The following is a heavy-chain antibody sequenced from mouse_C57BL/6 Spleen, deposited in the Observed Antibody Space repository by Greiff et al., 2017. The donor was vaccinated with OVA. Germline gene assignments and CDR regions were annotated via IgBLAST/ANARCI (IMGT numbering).Heavy chain of an antibody. V-gene: IGHV1-50*01. CDR2: IDPSDSYT. CDR1: GYTFTSYW. J-gene: IGHJ3*01. Sequence: VQLQQPGAELVKPGASVKLSCKASGYTFTSYWMQWVKQRPGQGLEWIGEIDPSDSYTNYNQKFKGKATLTVDTSSSTAYMQLSSLTSEDSAVYYCAERAGYFAYWGKGTPVTVSA. CDR3: AERAGYFAY. D-gene: IGHD2-14*01.